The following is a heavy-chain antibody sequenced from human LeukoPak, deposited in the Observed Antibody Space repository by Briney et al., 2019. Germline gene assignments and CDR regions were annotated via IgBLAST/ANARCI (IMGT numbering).Heavy chain of an antibody. CDR1: GFTFDDYA. J-gene: IGHJ4*02. D-gene: IGHD6-6*01. CDR3: AKVLGGSSPAFDY. V-gene: IGHV3-9*01. Sequence: GGSLRLSCAASGFTFDDYAMHWVRQAPGKGLEWVSGISWNSGSIGYADSVKGRFTISRDNVKNSLYLQMNSLRAEDTALYYCAKVLGGSSPAFDYWGQGTLVTVSS. CDR2: ISWNSGSI.